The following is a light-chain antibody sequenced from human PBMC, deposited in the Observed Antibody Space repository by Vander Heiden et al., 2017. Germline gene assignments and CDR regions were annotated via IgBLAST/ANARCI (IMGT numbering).Light chain of an antibody. CDR2: DAS. CDR3: QQDDNLPKT. V-gene: IGKV1-33*01. Sequence: DIQMTQSPSSLSASVGDRVTITCQASQDISNYLNWYQQKPGKAPKLLIYDASNLETGVPSRFSGSGSGTDFTFTISILHPEDFATYYCQQDDNLPKTFGQGTKVEIK. CDR1: QDISNY. J-gene: IGKJ1*01.